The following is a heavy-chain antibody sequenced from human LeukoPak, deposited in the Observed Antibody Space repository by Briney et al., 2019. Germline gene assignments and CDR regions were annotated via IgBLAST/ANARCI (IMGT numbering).Heavy chain of an antibody. CDR1: GYTFTSYY. V-gene: IGHV1-46*01. D-gene: IGHD3-16*02. CDR2: INPSDNST. Sequence: ASVKVSCKASGYTFTSYYMHWVRQAPGQGLEWMGIINPSDNSTTYAQKFQGRVTMTRDTSTSTVYMELRSLRSDDTAVYYCARDWDRPHVSSYWGQGTLVTVSS. CDR3: ARDWDRPHVSSY. J-gene: IGHJ4*02.